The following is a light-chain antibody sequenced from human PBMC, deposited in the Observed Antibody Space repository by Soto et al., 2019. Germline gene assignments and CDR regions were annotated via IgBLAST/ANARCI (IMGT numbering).Light chain of an antibody. CDR1: QGISSW. CDR3: PQANSFPHT. CDR2: AAC. Sequence: DIQMTQSPSSVSASVGDRVTITCRASQGISSWLAWYQQKPGKAPKLLIYAACSLQSGVPSRFGGSGSGTYFTLTLSSLHPEDFATYYYPQANSFPHTFGGGTTVEIK. J-gene: IGKJ4*01. V-gene: IGKV1-12*01.